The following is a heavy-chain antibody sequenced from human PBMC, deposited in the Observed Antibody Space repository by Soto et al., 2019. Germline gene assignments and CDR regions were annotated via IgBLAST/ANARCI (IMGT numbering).Heavy chain of an antibody. D-gene: IGHD1-26*01. CDR2: IIPILGIA. Sequence: GASVKVSCKASGGTFSSYTISWVRQAPGQGLEWMGRIIPILGIANYAQKFQGRVTITADKSTSTAYMELSSLRSDDTAVYYCASGKLSVNNWFDPWGQGTLVTVSS. V-gene: IGHV1-69*02. CDR1: GGTFSSYT. J-gene: IGHJ5*02. CDR3: ASGKLSVNNWFDP.